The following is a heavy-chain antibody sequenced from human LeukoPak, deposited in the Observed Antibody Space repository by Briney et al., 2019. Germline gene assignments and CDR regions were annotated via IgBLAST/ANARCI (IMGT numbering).Heavy chain of an antibody. D-gene: IGHD2-15*01. CDR3: ANVVVPGMDV. CDR2: ISGRGGST. Sequence: GGSLRLSCAASGFTFSSYAMSWVRQAPGKGLEWVSAISGRGGSTYYADSVKGRLTISRDNAKNTPHLQMNSLRAEDTAVYYCANVVVPGMDVWGQGTTVTVSS. CDR1: GFTFSSYA. J-gene: IGHJ6*02. V-gene: IGHV3-23*01.